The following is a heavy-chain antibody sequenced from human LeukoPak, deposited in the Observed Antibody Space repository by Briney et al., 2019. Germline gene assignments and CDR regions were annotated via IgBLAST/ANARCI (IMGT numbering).Heavy chain of an antibody. CDR3: AKHYPSAVGSSPFEY. Sequence: PGGSLRLSCAASGFTFSTSGMHWVRQAPGKGREWVAFIRYDGSNIHYPDSVKGRFSISRDNFKNTLYLQMNSLRAEDTAIYYCAKHYPSAVGSSPFEYWGQGTLVTVSS. V-gene: IGHV3-30*02. CDR1: GFTFSTSG. CDR2: IRYDGSNI. J-gene: IGHJ4*02. D-gene: IGHD1-26*01.